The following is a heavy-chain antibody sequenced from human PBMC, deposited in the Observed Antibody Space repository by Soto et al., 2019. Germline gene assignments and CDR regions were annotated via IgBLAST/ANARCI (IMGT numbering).Heavy chain of an antibody. D-gene: IGHD3-22*01. CDR1: GGSISSSSYY. J-gene: IGHJ4*02. CDR2: IYYSGST. Sequence: SETLSLTCTVSGGSISSSSYYWGWIRQPPGKGLEWIGSIYYSGSTYYNPSLKSRVTISVDTSKNQFSLKLSSVTAADTAVYYCASSGYYDSSGYYYDFDYWGQGTLVTVS. V-gene: IGHV4-39*01. CDR3: ASSGYYDSSGYYYDFDY.